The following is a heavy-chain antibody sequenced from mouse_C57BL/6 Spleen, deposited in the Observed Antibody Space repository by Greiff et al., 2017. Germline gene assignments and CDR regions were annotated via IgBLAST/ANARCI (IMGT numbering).Heavy chain of an antibody. Sequence: QVQLQQPGAELVRPGTSVKLSCKASGYTFTSYWMHWVKQRPGQGLEWIGVIDPSDSYTNYNQKFKGKATLTVDTSSSTAYMQLSSLTSEDSAVYYCERRNPFYAMDYWGQGTSVTVSS. CDR1: GYTFTSYW. J-gene: IGHJ4*01. CDR3: ERRNPFYAMDY. CDR2: IDPSDSYT. V-gene: IGHV1-59*01. D-gene: IGHD2-1*01.